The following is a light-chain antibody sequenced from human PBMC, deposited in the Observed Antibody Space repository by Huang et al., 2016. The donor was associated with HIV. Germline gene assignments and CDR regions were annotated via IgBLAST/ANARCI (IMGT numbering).Light chain of an antibody. V-gene: IGKV3-11*01. Sequence: EIVLTQSPATLSLSPGERATLSCRARQSVSNYLAWYQQKPGRTPRLLLYDASNRATGIPSMFSGSGSGTDFTLTISSLEPEDFAVYYCQQRSNWLTFGGGTNVEIK. J-gene: IGKJ4*01. CDR1: QSVSNY. CDR3: QQRSNWLT. CDR2: DAS.